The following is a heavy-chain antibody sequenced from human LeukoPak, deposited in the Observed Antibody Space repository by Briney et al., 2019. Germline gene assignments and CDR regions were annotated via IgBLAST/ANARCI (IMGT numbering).Heavy chain of an antibody. CDR3: AVAYGGYDWEGRFDY. J-gene: IGHJ4*02. CDR2: ISTNGGST. V-gene: IGHV3-64*01. Sequence: PGGSLRLSCAASGFTFSRYALHWVRQAPGKGLEYVSSISTNGGSTYYANSVKGRFTISRDNSKNTLFLQLGSLRAEDMAVYYCAVAYGGYDWEGRFDYWGQGTLVTVSS. D-gene: IGHD5-12*01. CDR1: GFTFSRYA.